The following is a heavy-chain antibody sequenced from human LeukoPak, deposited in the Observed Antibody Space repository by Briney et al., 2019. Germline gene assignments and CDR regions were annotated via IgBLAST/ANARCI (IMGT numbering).Heavy chain of an antibody. Sequence: GASVKVSCKASGYTFTSYAMYWVRQAPGQRLEWMGWINAGNGNTKYSQKFQGRVTITRDTSASTAYMELGSLRSEDTAVYYCARDPFNPDCSSTSCPDAFDIWGQGTMVTVSS. D-gene: IGHD2-2*01. J-gene: IGHJ3*02. CDR1: GYTFTSYA. CDR3: ARDPFNPDCSSTSCPDAFDI. V-gene: IGHV1-3*01. CDR2: INAGNGNT.